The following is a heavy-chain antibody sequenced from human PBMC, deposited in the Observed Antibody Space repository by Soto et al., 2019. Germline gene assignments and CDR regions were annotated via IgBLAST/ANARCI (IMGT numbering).Heavy chain of an antibody. CDR2: IYYSGST. CDR3: ARQRVGAPTLDWFDP. J-gene: IGHJ5*02. D-gene: IGHD1-26*01. V-gene: IGHV4-39*01. Sequence: SSETLSLTCTVSGGSISSSSYYWGWIRQPPGKGLEWIGSIYYSGSTYYNPSLKSRVTISVDTSKNQFSLKLSSVTAADTAVYYCARQRVGAPTLDWFDPWGQGTLVTVSS. CDR1: GGSISSSSYY.